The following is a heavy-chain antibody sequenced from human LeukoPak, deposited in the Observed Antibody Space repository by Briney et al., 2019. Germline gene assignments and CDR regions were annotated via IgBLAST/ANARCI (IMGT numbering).Heavy chain of an antibody. J-gene: IGHJ4*02. V-gene: IGHV3-33*08. CDR3: ARVLQYYYDSSGYFLDY. CDR2: IWYDGSNK. CDR1: GFTFSSYW. D-gene: IGHD3-22*01. Sequence: GGSLRLSCAASGFTFSSYWMSWVRQAPGKGLEWVAVIWYDGSNKYYADSVKGRFTISRDNSKNTLYLQMNSLRAEDTAVYYCARVLQYYYDSSGYFLDYWGQGTLVTVSS.